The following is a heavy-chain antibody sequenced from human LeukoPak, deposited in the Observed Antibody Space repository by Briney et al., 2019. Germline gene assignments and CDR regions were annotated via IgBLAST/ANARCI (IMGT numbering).Heavy chain of an antibody. CDR2: IYHSGST. J-gene: IGHJ1*01. CDR3: ARVNPQYYYDSSGYHSEFHH. D-gene: IGHD3-22*01. V-gene: IGHV4-39*07. CDR1: GGSISSSSYY. Sequence: PSETLSLTCTVSGGSISSSSYYWGWIRQPPGKGLEWIGSIYHSGSTYYNPSLKSRVTISLDTSKNQFSLKLSSVTAADTAVYYCARVNPQYYYDSSGYHSEFHHWGQGTLVTVSS.